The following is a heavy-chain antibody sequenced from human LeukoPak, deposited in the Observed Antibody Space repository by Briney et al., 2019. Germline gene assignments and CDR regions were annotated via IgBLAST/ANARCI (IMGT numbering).Heavy chain of an antibody. CDR3: ASDRDWLDY. Sequence: SETLSLTCTVSGGSISSYYWSWIRQPAGTALEWIGRIYTSGTITYNPSLKSRVTMSVDTSKNQFSLKLSSVTAADTAVYYCASDRDWLDYWGQGTLVTVSS. CDR1: GGSISSYY. J-gene: IGHJ4*02. V-gene: IGHV4-4*07. CDR2: IYTSGTI. D-gene: IGHD3-3*01.